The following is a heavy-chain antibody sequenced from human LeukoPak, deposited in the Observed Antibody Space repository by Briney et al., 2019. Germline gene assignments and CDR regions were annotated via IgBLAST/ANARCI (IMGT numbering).Heavy chain of an antibody. CDR2: IWYDGSNK. D-gene: IGHD3-10*01. V-gene: IGHV3-33*01. Sequence: PGGSLRLSCAASGFTFSSYGMHWVRQAPGKGLEWVAVIWYDGSNKYYADSVKGRFTISRDNSKNTLYLQMNSLRAEDTAVYYCARVCGSGSYYFRGSYGMDVWGQGTTVTVS. CDR1: GFTFSSYG. J-gene: IGHJ6*02. CDR3: ARVCGSGSYYFRGSYGMDV.